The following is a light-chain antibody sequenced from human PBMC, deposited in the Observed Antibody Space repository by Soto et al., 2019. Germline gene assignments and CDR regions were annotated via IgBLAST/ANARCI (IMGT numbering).Light chain of an antibody. Sequence: EIVWTKSPATLSLSPWERATLSCMASQSVSSYLAWYQQKPGQAPRLLIYDASNRATGIPARFSGSGSGTEFTLTISSLQAEDSAVYYCQQYNTWPAEITFGQGT. CDR1: QSVSSY. J-gene: IGKJ5*01. V-gene: IGKV3-11*01. CDR3: QQYNTWPAEIT. CDR2: DAS.